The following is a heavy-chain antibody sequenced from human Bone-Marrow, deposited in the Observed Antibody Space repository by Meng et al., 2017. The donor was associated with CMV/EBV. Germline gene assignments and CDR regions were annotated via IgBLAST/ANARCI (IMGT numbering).Heavy chain of an antibody. D-gene: IGHD2-2*01. Sequence: ASVKVSCKASGYTFTSYGIRGVRQAPGQGLEWMGWISAYNGNTNYAQKLQGRVTMTTDTSTSTAYMELKSLRSDDTAVYYCARDWRPGSSTRVYGMDVWGQGTTVTVSS. CDR1: GYTFTSYG. V-gene: IGHV1-18*04. J-gene: IGHJ6*02. CDR2: ISAYNGNT. CDR3: ARDWRPGSSTRVYGMDV.